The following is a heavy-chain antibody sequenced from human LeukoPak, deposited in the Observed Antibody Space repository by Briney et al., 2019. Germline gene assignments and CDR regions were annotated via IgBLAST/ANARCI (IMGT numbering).Heavy chain of an antibody. CDR2: RSIYNGNT. D-gene: IGHD6-6*01. CDR1: GHTFTVYF. V-gene: IGHV1-18*04. J-gene: IGHJ4*02. Sequence: ASVKVSCKASGHTFTVYFIHWVRQAPGQGLEWMGWRSIYNGNTDYKLQGRVTMTTDTSTSTAYMEVRSLRSDDTAVYYCARGGPFPSGSSSREYYLDYWGQGTLVTVSS. CDR3: ARGGPFPSGSSSREYYLDY.